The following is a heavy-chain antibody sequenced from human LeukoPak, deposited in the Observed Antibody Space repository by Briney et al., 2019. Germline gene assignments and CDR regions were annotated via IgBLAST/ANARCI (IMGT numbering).Heavy chain of an antibody. CDR2: IYPDDSET. CDR1: GYSFSDYW. CDR3: ARQRGYRMTKDGFDV. D-gene: IGHD2-2*03. Sequence: GESLQISCKASGYSFSDYWIGWVRHMPGKGLEWMTIIYPDDSETRYSPSLQGQVTISADKSINTAYLQWSSLKASDTGMYYCARQRGYRMTKDGFDVWGQGTMVTVSS. J-gene: IGHJ3*01. V-gene: IGHV5-51*01.